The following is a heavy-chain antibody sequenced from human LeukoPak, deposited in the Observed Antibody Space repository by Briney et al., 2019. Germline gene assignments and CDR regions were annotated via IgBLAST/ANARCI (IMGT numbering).Heavy chain of an antibody. CDR3: RAAFDI. CDR1: GFTFSNAW. V-gene: IGHV3-15*01. J-gene: IGHJ3*02. Sequence: GGSLRLSCAASGFTFSNAWMSWVRQAPGKGLEWVGHIKRKTDGGTTDFAAPVKGRFTISRDDSKNTLHLQMNSLKTEDTAVYYCRAAFDIWGQGTMVTVSS. CDR2: IKRKTDGGTT.